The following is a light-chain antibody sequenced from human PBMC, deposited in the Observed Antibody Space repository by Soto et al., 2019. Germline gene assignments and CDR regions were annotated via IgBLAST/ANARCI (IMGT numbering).Light chain of an antibody. CDR2: GAS. J-gene: IGKJ1*01. Sequence: EIVMTQSPATLSVSRGERATLPCRASQSVSSNLAWYQQKPGQAPRLLIYGASTRATGIPARFSGSGSGTEFTLTISSLQSEDFAVYYCQQYNNWPRTFXQGTKVDIK. CDR3: QQYNNWPRT. CDR1: QSVSSN. V-gene: IGKV3-15*01.